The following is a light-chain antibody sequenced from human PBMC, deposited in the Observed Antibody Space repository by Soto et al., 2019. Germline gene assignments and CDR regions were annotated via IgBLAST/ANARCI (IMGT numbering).Light chain of an antibody. J-gene: IGKJ1*01. CDR3: QQSYSTLWT. CDR1: QSISSY. CDR2: AAS. Sequence: DIQMTQSPSSLSASVGDRVTITCRASQSISSYLNWYQQKPGKAPKLLIYAASSLQSGVPSRFSGSGSGTDFTLTISRLQPEDCATYYCQQSYSTLWTFGQGTKVEIK. V-gene: IGKV1-39*01.